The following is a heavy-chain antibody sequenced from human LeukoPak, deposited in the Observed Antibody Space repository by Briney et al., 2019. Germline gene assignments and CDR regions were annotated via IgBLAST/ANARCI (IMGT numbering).Heavy chain of an antibody. J-gene: IGHJ4*02. CDR1: GGSISSYY. CDR3: ARGPHKFDY. CDR2: ISYSGST. V-gene: IGHV4-59*01. Sequence: PSETLSLTCSVSGGSISSYYWSWIRQPPGKGLEWIGYISYSGSTNYNPSLKSRVTISVDTSKHQFSLKLSAVTAADTAVYYCARGPHKFDYWGQGSLVTVSS.